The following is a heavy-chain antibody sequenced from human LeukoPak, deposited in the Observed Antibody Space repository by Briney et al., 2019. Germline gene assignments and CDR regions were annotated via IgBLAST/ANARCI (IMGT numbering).Heavy chain of an antibody. J-gene: IGHJ4*02. CDR1: GGSISSYY. CDR3: ARGPHKFDY. CDR2: ISYSGST. V-gene: IGHV4-59*01. Sequence: PSETLSLTCSVSGGSISSYYWSWIRQPPGKGLEWIGYISYSGSTNYNPSLKSRVTISVDTSKHQFSLKLSAVTAADTAVYYCARGPHKFDYWGQGSLVTVSS.